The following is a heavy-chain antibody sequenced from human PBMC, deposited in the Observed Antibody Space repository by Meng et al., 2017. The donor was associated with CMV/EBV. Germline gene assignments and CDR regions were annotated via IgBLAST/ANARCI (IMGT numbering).Heavy chain of an antibody. V-gene: IGHV1-18*01. CDR1: GYTFTSYG. CDR3: ARAPDGIPSIFGVVMGDYGMDV. Sequence: ASVKVSCKASGYTFTSYGISWVRRAPGQGLEWMGWISAYNGNTNYAQKLQGRVTMTTDTSTSTAYMELRSLRSDDTAVYYCARAPDGIPSIFGVVMGDYGMDVWGQGTTVTVSS. D-gene: IGHD3-3*01. J-gene: IGHJ6*02. CDR2: ISAYNGNT.